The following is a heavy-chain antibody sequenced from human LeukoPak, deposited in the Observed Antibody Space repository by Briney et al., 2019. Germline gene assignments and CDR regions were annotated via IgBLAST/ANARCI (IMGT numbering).Heavy chain of an antibody. Sequence: GGSLRLSCAACGFTLSSYGMHWVRQAPGKGVEGGAVIWYDGSNKYYADSVKGRFTISRDNSKNTLYLQMNSLRAEDTAVYYCARGRSQVRLGELSSWGQGTLVTVSS. D-gene: IGHD3-16*02. CDR1: GFTLSSYG. V-gene: IGHV3-33*01. CDR2: IWYDGSNK. J-gene: IGHJ4*02. CDR3: ARGRSQVRLGELSS.